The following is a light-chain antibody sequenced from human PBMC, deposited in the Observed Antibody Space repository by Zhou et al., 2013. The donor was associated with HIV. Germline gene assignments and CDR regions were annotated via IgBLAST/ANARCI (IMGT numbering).Light chain of an antibody. CDR1: QGISNY. CDR3: QQSYSTLMYT. V-gene: IGKV1-27*01. Sequence: DIQMTQSPFSLSASVGDRVTITCRASQGISNYLAWYQQKPGKVPKLLIYAASTLQSGVPSRFSGSGSGTDFTLTISSLQPEDVATYYCQQSYSTLMYTFGQGTKLEIK. CDR2: AAS. J-gene: IGKJ2*01.